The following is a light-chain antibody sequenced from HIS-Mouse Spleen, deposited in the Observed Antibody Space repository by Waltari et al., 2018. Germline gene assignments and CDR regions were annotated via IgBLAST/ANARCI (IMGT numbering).Light chain of an antibody. CDR1: ALPKKS. Sequence: SYELTQPPSVSVSPGQTAWITGSGDALPKKSAYWYQQKSGQAPVLVIYEDSKRPSGIPERFSGSSSGTMATLTISGAQVEDEADYYCYSTDSSGNHRVFGGGTKLTVL. V-gene: IGLV3-10*01. J-gene: IGLJ2*01. CDR2: EDS. CDR3: YSTDSSGNHRV.